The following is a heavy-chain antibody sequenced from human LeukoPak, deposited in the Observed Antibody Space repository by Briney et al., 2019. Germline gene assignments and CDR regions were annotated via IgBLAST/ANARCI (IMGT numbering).Heavy chain of an antibody. CDR2: IYPSGGT. CDR3: ARDTPAAGTRYFDY. Sequence: GGSLRLSCAASGFTFSNYWMSWVRQAPGKGLEWVSVIYPSGGTYYADSVKGRFTISRDNSKNTVDLQMNNLRAEDTAVYYCARDTPAAGTRYFDYWGQGTLVTVSS. V-gene: IGHV3-66*01. CDR1: GFTFSNYW. J-gene: IGHJ4*02. D-gene: IGHD6-13*01.